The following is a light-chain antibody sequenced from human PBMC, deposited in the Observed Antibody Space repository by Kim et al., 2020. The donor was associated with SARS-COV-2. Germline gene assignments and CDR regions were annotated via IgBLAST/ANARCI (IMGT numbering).Light chain of an antibody. V-gene: IGLV1-44*01. Sequence: GRRVTISCSGAFSNVGRNTVNWGRQLPGTAPNLLFFDYNQRPSGVTDRFSGSKSGTSASLAISGLQSEDEADYYCAAWDDNLNGVGFGGGTQLTVL. CDR1: FSNVGRNT. J-gene: IGLJ2*01. CDR2: DYN. CDR3: AAWDDNLNGVG.